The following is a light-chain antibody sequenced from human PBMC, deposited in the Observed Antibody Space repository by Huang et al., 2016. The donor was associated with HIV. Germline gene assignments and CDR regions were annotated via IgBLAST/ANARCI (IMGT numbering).Light chain of an antibody. CDR3: QRYNNWPPT. J-gene: IGKJ1*01. Sequence: EIVMTQSPATLSVSPGERATLPCRASQSGSSNLAWYQQKPGQAPRLLIYGASTRATGIPARFSGSGSGTEFTLTISSLQSEDFAVYYCQRYNNWPPTFGQGTKVEIK. CDR1: QSGSSN. CDR2: GAS. V-gene: IGKV3-15*01.